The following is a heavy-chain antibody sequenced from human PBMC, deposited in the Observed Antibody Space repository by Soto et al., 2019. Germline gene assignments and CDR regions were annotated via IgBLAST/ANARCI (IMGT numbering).Heavy chain of an antibody. V-gene: IGHV3-7*01. D-gene: IGHD6-19*01. Sequence: PGGSLRLSCAASGFTFSGYWMSWVRQAPGKGLEWVANINPGGSEMHYMDSVRGRITISRDNSKNTLYLQMNSLRAEDTAVYYCARERQWLVGPLVYWGQGTLVTVSS. J-gene: IGHJ4*02. CDR2: INPGGSEM. CDR3: ARERQWLVGPLVY. CDR1: GFTFSGYW.